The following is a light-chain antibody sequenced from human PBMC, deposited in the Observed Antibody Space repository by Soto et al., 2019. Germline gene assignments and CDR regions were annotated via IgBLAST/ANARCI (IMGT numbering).Light chain of an antibody. CDR2: AVS. CDR1: SSDVGLYDY. Sequence: QSVLTQPASVSGSPGQSITISCTGTSSDVGLYDYVSWYQQHPGKAPQLMIYAVSNRPSGVSNRFSASKSGNTASLTVSGLQAEDEADYYCSSYAGSSNVFGTGTKVTVL. CDR3: SSYAGSSNV. V-gene: IGLV2-14*01. J-gene: IGLJ1*01.